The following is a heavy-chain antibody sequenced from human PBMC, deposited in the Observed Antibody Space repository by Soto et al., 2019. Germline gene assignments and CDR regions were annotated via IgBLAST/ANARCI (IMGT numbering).Heavy chain of an antibody. CDR1: GGSISSGGTGSY. V-gene: IGHV4-31*03. Sequence: QVQLQESGPGLVKPSQTLSLTCTVSGGSISSGGTGSYWTWIRQLPGKGLEWIGYIYYTGNTYYNPSLKSRPTILIDTSENQFSLKLTSVTAADTAVYFCASGHDAYKVRYWGQGTLVTVSS. CDR2: IYYTGNT. J-gene: IGHJ4*02. CDR3: ASGHDAYKVRY. D-gene: IGHD1-1*01.